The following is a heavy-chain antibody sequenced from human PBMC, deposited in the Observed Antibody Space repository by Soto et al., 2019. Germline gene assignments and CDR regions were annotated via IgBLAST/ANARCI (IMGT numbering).Heavy chain of an antibody. J-gene: IGHJ6*02. V-gene: IGHV3-49*04. CDR2: IRSKAYGGTT. D-gene: IGHD3-3*01. CDR3: TRVVIIYYYYGMDV. Sequence: SLRLSCTASGFTFGDYAMSWVRQAPGKGLEWVGFIRSKAYGGTTEYAASVKGRFTISRDDSKSIAYLQMNSLKTEDTAVYYCTRVVIIYYYYGMDVWGQGTTVTVSS. CDR1: GFTFGDYA.